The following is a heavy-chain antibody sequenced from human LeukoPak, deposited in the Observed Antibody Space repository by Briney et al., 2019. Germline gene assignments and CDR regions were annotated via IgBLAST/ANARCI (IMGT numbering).Heavy chain of an antibody. D-gene: IGHD3-9*01. CDR3: ARDLIVINFDWHHWYFDL. J-gene: IGHJ2*01. V-gene: IGHV3-30*10. CDR1: GFAFNTYS. Sequence: PGRSLRLSCAASGFAFNTYSLHWVRQAPDTGLEWMAGISSDGSKTYYTHSVQDRFTISRDNSKNTLYLQMNSLGAEDTAVYYCARDLIVINFDWHHWYFDLWGRGTLVTVSS. CDR2: ISSDGSKT.